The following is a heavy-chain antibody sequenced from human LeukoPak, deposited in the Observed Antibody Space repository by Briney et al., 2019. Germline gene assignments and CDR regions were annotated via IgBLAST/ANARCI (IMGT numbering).Heavy chain of an antibody. CDR3: ARDLFKGSSTSVGYFGMDV. CDR1: GFTFSSYA. Sequence: GRSLRLSCAASGFTFSSYAMHWVRQAPGKGLEWVTVISYDGSNKYYADSVKGRCTISRDNSKNTVYLQLSSLRAEDTAVYYFARDLFKGSSTSVGYFGMDVWGLGTTVIVSS. J-gene: IGHJ6*02. D-gene: IGHD2-2*01. CDR2: ISYDGSNK. V-gene: IGHV3-30*04.